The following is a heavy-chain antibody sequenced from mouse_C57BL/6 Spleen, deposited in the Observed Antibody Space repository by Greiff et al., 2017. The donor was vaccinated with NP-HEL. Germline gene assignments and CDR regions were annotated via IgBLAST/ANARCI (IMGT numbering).Heavy chain of an antibody. D-gene: IGHD2-4*01. CDR3: ARHVYDYDVNYAMDY. CDR1: GFTFSSYG. CDR2: ISSGGSYT. Sequence: EVMLVESGGGLVKPGGSLKLSCAASGFTFSSYGMSWVRQTPDKRLEWVATISSGGSYTYYPDSVKGRFTISRDNAKNTLYLQMSSLKSEDTAMYYCARHVYDYDVNYAMDYWGQGTSVTVSS. J-gene: IGHJ4*01. V-gene: IGHV5-6*03.